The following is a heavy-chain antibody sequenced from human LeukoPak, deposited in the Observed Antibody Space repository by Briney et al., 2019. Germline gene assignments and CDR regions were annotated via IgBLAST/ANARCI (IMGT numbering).Heavy chain of an antibody. Sequence: SETLSLACTVSGGSVTTSYYWGWIRQPPGKRLEWIGSIYHSGDTYYNPSLNSRATISVDTSKNQFSLKLSSVTAADTAVYYCARYDVDGVGYWGQGTLVTVSS. D-gene: IGHD3-3*01. V-gene: IGHV4-39*01. CDR1: GGSVTTSYY. CDR3: ARYDVDGVGY. CDR2: IYHSGDT. J-gene: IGHJ4*02.